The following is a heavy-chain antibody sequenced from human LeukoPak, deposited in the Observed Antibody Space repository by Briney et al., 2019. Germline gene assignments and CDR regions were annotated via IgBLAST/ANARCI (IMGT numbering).Heavy chain of an antibody. CDR2: MYGDMRDI. Sequence: GGSLRLSCEASGLTFSNSWMHWVRQIPGKGLVWVSRMYGDMRDISYADSVKGRFTISRDNAKNTVYLQMNSLRGEDSAVYYCARDLGLRGSTWGQGTLVTVSS. D-gene: IGHD5-12*01. CDR3: ARDLGLRGST. CDR1: GLTFSNSW. V-gene: IGHV3-74*01. J-gene: IGHJ5*02.